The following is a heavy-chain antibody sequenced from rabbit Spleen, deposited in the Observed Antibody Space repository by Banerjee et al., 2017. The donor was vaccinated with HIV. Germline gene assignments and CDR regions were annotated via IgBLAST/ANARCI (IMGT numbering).Heavy chain of an antibody. V-gene: IGHV1S40*01. Sequence: QSLEESGGDLVKPGASLTLTCTASGVSFSSNWICWVRQAPGKGLEWIACIDTRDGDTDYANWPKGRFTISSHNAQNTLYLQLSSLTAADTATYFCARNYVNAFDPWGPGTLVTVS. D-gene: IGHD1-1*01. CDR2: IDTRDGDT. CDR3: ARNYVNAFDP. CDR1: GVSFSSNW. J-gene: IGHJ2*01.